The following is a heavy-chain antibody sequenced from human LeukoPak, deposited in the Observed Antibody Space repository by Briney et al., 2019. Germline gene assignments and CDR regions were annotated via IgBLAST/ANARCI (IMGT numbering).Heavy chain of an antibody. J-gene: IGHJ4*02. CDR1: GGSFGGYY. V-gene: IGHV4-34*01. Sequence: SETLSLTCAVYGGSFGGYYWSWIRQPPGKGLEWIGEINHSGSTNYNPSLKSRVTISVDTSKNQFSLKLSSVTAADTAVYYCAGYSYGYVDYWGQGTLVTVSS. D-gene: IGHD5-18*01. CDR3: AGYSYGYVDY. CDR2: INHSGST.